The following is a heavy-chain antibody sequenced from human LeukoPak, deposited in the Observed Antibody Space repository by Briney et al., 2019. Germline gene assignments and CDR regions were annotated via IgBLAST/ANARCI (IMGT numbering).Heavy chain of an antibody. V-gene: IGHV5-51*01. D-gene: IGHD2-2*01. CDR1: GYSFTSYW. CDR3: ARRGQEGPAASPYYYYSMDV. J-gene: IGHJ6*02. Sequence: GESLKISCKGSGYSFTSYWIGWVRQMPGKGLEWMGIIYPGDSDTRYSPSFQGQVTISADKSISTAYLQWSSLRASDTATYYCARRGQEGPAASPYYYYSMDVWGQGTTVTVSS. CDR2: IYPGDSDT.